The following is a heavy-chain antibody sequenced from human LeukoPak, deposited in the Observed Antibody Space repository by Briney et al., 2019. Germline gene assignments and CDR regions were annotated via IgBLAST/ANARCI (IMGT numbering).Heavy chain of an antibody. Sequence: PGGSLRLSCAASGFTFSSYAMSWVRQAPGKGLEWVSAISGSGGSTSYADSVKGRFTISRDNSKNTVYLQMNSLRAEDTAVYYCARCGVATPEYFQHWGQGTLVTVSS. J-gene: IGHJ1*01. D-gene: IGHD3-3*01. V-gene: IGHV3-23*01. CDR1: GFTFSSYA. CDR3: ARCGVATPEYFQH. CDR2: ISGSGGST.